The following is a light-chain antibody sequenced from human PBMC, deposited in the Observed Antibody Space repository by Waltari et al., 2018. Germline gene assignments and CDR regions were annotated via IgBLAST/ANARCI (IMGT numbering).Light chain of an antibody. J-gene: IGKJ2*01. CDR1: QSVSSSY. CDR2: GVF. CDR3: QQKNT. Sequence: IVLTQSPGTLSLSPGERATLSCRASQSVSSSYLTWYQQKPGQAPRLLIYGVFSRATGIPDRFSGSGSGTDFFLTISRLEPEDFAVYYCQQKNTFGQGTKLEIK. V-gene: IGKV3-20*01.